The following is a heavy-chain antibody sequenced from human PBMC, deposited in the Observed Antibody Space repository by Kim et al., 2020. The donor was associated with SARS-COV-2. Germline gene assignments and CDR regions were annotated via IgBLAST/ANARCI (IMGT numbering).Heavy chain of an antibody. V-gene: IGHV1-69*02. CDR2: IIPILGIA. Sequence: SVKVSCKASGGTFSSYTISWVRQAPGQGLEWMGRIIPILGIANYAQKFQGRVTITADKSTSTAYMELSSLRSEDTAVYYCARGGAPYYYDHAFDYWGQGTLVTVSS. D-gene: IGHD3-22*01. J-gene: IGHJ4*02. CDR3: ARGGAPYYYDHAFDY. CDR1: GGTFSSYT.